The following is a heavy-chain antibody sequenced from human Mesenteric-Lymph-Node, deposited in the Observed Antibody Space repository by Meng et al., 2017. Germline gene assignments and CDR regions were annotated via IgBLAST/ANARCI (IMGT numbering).Heavy chain of an antibody. CDR3: VRETAWLFAY. Sequence: GESLKISCAASGFTFSDYYMSWVRQGPGKGLEWVSYISKNADIIHYADSVKGRFTISRDNAKNSLYLHMDSLRAEDTAVYYCVRETAWLFAYWGQGSLVNGAS. D-gene: IGHD3-9*01. CDR1: GFTFSDYY. V-gene: IGHV3-11*01. CDR2: ISKNADII. J-gene: IGHJ4*02.